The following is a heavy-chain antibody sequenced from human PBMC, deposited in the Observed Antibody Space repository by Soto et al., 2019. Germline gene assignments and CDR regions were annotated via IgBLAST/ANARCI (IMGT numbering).Heavy chain of an antibody. V-gene: IGHV3-30-3*01. CDR2: ISYDGSNK. CDR1: EFTFANAW. J-gene: IGHJ4*02. CDR3: ASPLAAAAPFDY. Sequence: GGSLRLSCAASEFTFANAWISWVRQAPGKGLEWVAVISYDGSNKYYADSVKGRFTISRDNSKNTLYLQMNSLRAEDTAVYYCASPLAAAAPFDYWGQGTLVTVSS. D-gene: IGHD6-13*01.